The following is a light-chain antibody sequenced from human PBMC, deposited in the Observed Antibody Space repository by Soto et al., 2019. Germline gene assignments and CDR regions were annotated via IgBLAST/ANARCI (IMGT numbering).Light chain of an antibody. CDR2: GAS. J-gene: IGKJ1*01. V-gene: IGKV3-20*01. CDR1: QSVNSNY. Sequence: EIVLTPSPGTLSLSPGERATLSCRASQSVNSNYLAWYQQKPGQAPKLLIYGASSGATGIPDRFSGSGSGTDFTLTISRLEPEDFAVYYCQQYGSSPRTFGQGTKVDI. CDR3: QQYGSSPRT.